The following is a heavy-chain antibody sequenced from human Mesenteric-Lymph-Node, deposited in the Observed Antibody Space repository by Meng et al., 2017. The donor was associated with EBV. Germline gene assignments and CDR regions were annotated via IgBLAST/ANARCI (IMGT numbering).Heavy chain of an antibody. Sequence: QVQGVGSGGALAKPGGSLRLSCAASGFTFSDYYMSWIRQAPGKGLEWVSYISSSATTIYYADSVKGRFTISRDNAKNSLYLQMNSLRAEDTAVYFCARDMVIYDYWGRGTLVTVFS. V-gene: IGHV3-11*01. CDR2: ISSSATTI. CDR3: ARDMVIYDY. CDR1: GFTFSDYY. D-gene: IGHD2-21*01. J-gene: IGHJ4*02.